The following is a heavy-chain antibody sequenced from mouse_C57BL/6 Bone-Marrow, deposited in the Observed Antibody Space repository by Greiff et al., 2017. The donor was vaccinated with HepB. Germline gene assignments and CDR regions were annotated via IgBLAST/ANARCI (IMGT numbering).Heavy chain of an antibody. J-gene: IGHJ1*03. Sequence: QVHVKQSGPGLVQPSQSLSITCTVSGFSLTSYGVHWVRQSPGKGLEWLGVIWRGGSTDYNAAFMSRMSITKDNSKSQVFFKMNSLQADDTAIYYCAIYGSSYYWYFDVWGTGTTVTVSS. CDR2: IWRGGST. CDR1: GFSLTSYG. D-gene: IGHD1-1*01. V-gene: IGHV2-5*01. CDR3: AIYGSSYYWYFDV.